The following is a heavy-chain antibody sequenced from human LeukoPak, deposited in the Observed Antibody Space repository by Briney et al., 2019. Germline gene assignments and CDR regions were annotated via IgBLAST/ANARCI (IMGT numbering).Heavy chain of an antibody. D-gene: IGHD6-13*01. Sequence: GGSLRLSCAASGFTFSSYAMSWDRQAPGKGLDWVSAISGNGRTTYYAESVKGRFTISRDNSKNTLYLQMNSLRAEDTAVYYCAKEGYSSSWNADFDYWGQGTLVTVSS. CDR1: GFTFSSYA. J-gene: IGHJ4*02. CDR3: AKEGYSSSWNADFDY. CDR2: ISGNGRTT. V-gene: IGHV3-23*01.